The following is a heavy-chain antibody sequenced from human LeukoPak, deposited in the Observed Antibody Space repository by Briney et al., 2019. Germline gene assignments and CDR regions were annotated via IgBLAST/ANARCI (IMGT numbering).Heavy chain of an antibody. CDR1: GFTFSSYA. Sequence: PGGSQRLSCAASGFTFSSYAMSWVRQAPGKGQEWVSAISGSGGSTYYADSVKGRFTISRDNSKNTLYLQMNSLRAEDTAVYYCAKDRRSTAMVMLLWDYWGQGTLVTVSS. J-gene: IGHJ4*02. CDR2: ISGSGGST. D-gene: IGHD5-18*01. V-gene: IGHV3-23*01. CDR3: AKDRRSTAMVMLLWDY.